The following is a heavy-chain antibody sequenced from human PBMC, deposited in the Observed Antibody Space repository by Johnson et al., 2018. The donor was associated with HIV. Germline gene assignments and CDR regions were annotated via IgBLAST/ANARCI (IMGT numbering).Heavy chain of an antibody. CDR3: AKGDYYDSRGAFDI. CDR2: IRYDGNNK. CDR1: GFTFRSYG. Sequence: QLVESGGGVVQPGRSLRLSCAASGFTFRSYGMHWVRQAPGKGLEWVTFIRYDGNNKYYADSVKGRFTISRDNAKNTLSLQMNSLTEDDTAIYYCAKGDYYDSRGAFDIWGPGTMVTVSS. J-gene: IGHJ3*02. D-gene: IGHD3-22*01. V-gene: IGHV3-30*02.